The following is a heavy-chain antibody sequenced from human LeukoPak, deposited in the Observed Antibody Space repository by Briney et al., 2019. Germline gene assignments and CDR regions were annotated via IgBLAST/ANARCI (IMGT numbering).Heavy chain of an antibody. CDR1: GYTFTSYD. V-gene: IGHV1-8*01. Sequence: GASVKVSCKASGYTFTSYDINWVRQATGQGLEWMGWMNPNSGNTDYAQKFQGRVTMTRNTSISTAYMELSSLRSEESAMYYCARGSDYGVYNWFRPWGQGTLVTVSS. D-gene: IGHD4-17*01. CDR3: ARGSDYGVYNWFRP. CDR2: MNPNSGNT. J-gene: IGHJ5*02.